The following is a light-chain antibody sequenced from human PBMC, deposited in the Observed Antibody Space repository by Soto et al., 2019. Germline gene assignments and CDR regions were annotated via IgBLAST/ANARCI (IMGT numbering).Light chain of an antibody. V-gene: IGLV2-14*01. CDR2: EVS. CDR1: RSDVGGYNY. CDR3: NSYTSSSTLYV. J-gene: IGLJ1*01. Sequence: QSALTQPASVSGSPGQSITISYTGTRSDVGGYNYVSWYQQHPGKAPKLMIYEVSNRPSGVSNRFSGSKSGNTASLTISGLQAEDEADYYCNSYTSSSTLYVFGTGTKVTVL.